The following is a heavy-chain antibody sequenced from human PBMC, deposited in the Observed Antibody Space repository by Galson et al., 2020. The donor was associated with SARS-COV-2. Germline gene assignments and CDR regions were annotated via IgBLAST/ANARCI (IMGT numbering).Heavy chain of an antibody. V-gene: IGHV1-24*01. CDR3: ATALAAAGYNYYYYGMDV. CDR1: GYTLTELS. Sequence: ASVKVSCKVSGYTLTELSMHWVRQAPGKGFEWMGGFDPEDGETIYAQKFQGRVTMTEDTSTDTAYMELSSLRSEDTAVYYCATALAAAGYNYYYYGMDVWGQGTTVTVSS. CDR2: FDPEDGET. D-gene: IGHD6-13*01. J-gene: IGHJ6*02.